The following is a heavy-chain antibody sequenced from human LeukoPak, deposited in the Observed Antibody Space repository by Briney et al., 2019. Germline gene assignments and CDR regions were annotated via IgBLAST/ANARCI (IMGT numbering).Heavy chain of an antibody. D-gene: IGHD3-10*01. CDR1: GFTFSSYA. J-gene: IGHJ4*02. CDR2: ISYDGSNK. V-gene: IGHV3-30*04. CDR3: ARACGSGSYYN. Sequence: GGSLRLSCAASGFTFSSYAMHWVRQAPGKGLEWVAVISYDGSNKYYADSVKGRFTISRDNSKNTLYLRMNSLRAEDTAVYYCARACGSGSYYNWGQGTLVTVSS.